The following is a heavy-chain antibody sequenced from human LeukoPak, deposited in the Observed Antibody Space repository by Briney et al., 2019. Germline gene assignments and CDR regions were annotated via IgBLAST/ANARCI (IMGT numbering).Heavy chain of an antibody. CDR1: GFTFSSYA. V-gene: IGHV3-30-3*01. J-gene: IGHJ6*03. CDR2: ISYDGSNK. CDR3: AKVAHPYYYYYMDV. Sequence: GGSLRLSCAASGFTFSSYAMHWVRQAPGKGLEWVAVISYDGSNKYYADSVKGRFTISRDNSKNTLYLQMNSLRAEDTAVYYCAKVAHPYYYYYMDVWGKGTTVTVSS.